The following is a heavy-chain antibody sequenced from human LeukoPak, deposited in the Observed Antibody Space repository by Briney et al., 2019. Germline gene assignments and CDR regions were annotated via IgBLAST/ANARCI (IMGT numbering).Heavy chain of an antibody. CDR1: RFTFSSYA. D-gene: IGHD3-16*01. CDR3: ASSRVSGCYDSDFDY. V-gene: IGHV3-23*01. Sequence: GGSLRLSCAASRFTFSSYAMSWVRQAPGKGLEWVSAISGSGGSTYYADSVKGRFTISRDNSKNTLYLQMNSLRAEDTAVYYCASSRVSGCYDSDFDYWGQGTLVTVSS. J-gene: IGHJ4*02. CDR2: ISGSGGST.